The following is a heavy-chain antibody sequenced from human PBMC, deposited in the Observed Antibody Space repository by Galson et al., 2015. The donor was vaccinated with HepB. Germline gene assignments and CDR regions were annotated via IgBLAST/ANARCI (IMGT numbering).Heavy chain of an antibody. Sequence: SVKVSCKASGYTFTSYHMHWVRQAPGQGLEWMGIINPSGGSTSYAQKFQGRVTMTRDTSTSTVYMELSSLRSEDTAVYYCARDVTIFGVLDYWGQGTLVTVSS. CDR1: GYTFTSYH. CDR2: INPSGGST. D-gene: IGHD3-3*01. J-gene: IGHJ4*02. CDR3: ARDVTIFGVLDY. V-gene: IGHV1-46*01.